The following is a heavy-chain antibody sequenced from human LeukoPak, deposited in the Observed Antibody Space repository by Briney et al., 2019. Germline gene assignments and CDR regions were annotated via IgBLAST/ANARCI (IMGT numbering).Heavy chain of an antibody. Sequence: ASVKVSCKASGYTFTSYDINWVRQATGQGLEWMGWMNPNSGNTGYAQKFQGRVTMTRNTSISTAYMELSSLRSEDTAVYYCAISQTMVRGAPVSYWGQGTLVTVSS. D-gene: IGHD3-10*01. CDR2: MNPNSGNT. V-gene: IGHV1-8*01. CDR3: AISQTMVRGAPVSY. CDR1: GYTFTSYD. J-gene: IGHJ4*02.